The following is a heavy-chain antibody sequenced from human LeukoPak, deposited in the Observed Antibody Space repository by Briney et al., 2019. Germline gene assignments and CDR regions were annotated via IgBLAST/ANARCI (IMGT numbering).Heavy chain of an antibody. D-gene: IGHD6-6*01. CDR3: ARHRSPTSSSFFDS. J-gene: IGHJ5*01. Sequence: SETLSLTCTVSGYSISSGYYWGWIRQPPGKGLEWIGSIYHSGSTYYNPSLKSRVTISVDTSKNQFSLKLSSVTAADTAVYYCARHRSPTSSSFFDSWGQGTLVSVSS. V-gene: IGHV4-38-2*02. CDR2: IYHSGST. CDR1: GYSISSGYY.